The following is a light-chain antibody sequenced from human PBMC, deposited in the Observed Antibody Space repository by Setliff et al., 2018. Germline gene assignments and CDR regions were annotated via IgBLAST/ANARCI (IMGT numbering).Light chain of an antibody. J-gene: IGLJ2*01. CDR1: SSDVGGYNY. CDR2: EVS. CDR3: LSYTSKTTHAL. V-gene: IGLV2-14*01. Sequence: QSALTQPAAVSGSPEQSITISCTGTSSDVGGYNYVSWYQQYPGKAPKLMIYEVSKRPSGVSDRFSGSKSGNTASLTISGLQAEDEADYYCLSYTSKTTHALFGGGTQLTVL.